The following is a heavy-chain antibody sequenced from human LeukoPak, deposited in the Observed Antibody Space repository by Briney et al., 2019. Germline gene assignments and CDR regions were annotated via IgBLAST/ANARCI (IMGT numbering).Heavy chain of an antibody. Sequence: GGSLRLSCAASGFTFSSYSMNWVRQAPGKGLEWVSYISSSSSAIYYADSVKGRFTISRDNAKNSLYLQMNSLRAEDTAVYYCARDTPSLRDAFDIWGQGTMVTVSS. CDR2: ISSSSSAI. J-gene: IGHJ3*02. CDR1: GFTFSSYS. V-gene: IGHV3-21*05. D-gene: IGHD4-17*01. CDR3: ARDTPSLRDAFDI.